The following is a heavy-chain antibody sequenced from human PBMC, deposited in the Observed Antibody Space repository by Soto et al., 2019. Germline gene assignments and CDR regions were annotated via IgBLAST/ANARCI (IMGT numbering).Heavy chain of an antibody. V-gene: IGHV4-31*03. CDR1: GGSISSGGYY. CDR3: ARVIGFATTVISFAYYYYGMDV. CDR2: IYYSGST. D-gene: IGHD4-17*01. Sequence: SETLSLTCTVSGGSISSGGYYWSWIRQHPGKGLEWIGYIYYSGSTYYNPSLKSRVTISVDTSKNQFSLKLSSVTAADTAVYYCARVIGFATTVISFAYYYYGMDVWGQGTTVTVSS. J-gene: IGHJ6*02.